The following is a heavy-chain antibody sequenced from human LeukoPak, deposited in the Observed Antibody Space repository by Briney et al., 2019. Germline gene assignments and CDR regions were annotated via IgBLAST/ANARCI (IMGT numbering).Heavy chain of an antibody. CDR1: GGTFSSYA. J-gene: IGHJ3*02. CDR2: IIPIFGTA. V-gene: IGHV1-69*01. Sequence: ASVKVFCKASGGTFSSYAISWVRQAPGQGLEWMGGIIPIFGTANYAQKFQGRVTITADESTSTAYMELSSLRSEDTAVYYCARATIFGVVMSPGGFDIWGQGTMVTVSS. D-gene: IGHD3-3*01. CDR3: ARATIFGVVMSPGGFDI.